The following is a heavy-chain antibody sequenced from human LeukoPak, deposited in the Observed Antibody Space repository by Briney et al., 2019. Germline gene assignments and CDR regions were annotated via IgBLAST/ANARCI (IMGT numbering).Heavy chain of an antibody. J-gene: IGHJ4*02. CDR2: INPSSGGT. CDR1: GYTFTGYY. Sequence: ASVKASCKASGYTFTGYYMHWARQAPGQGLEWMGWINPSSGGTNYAQKLQGRVTMTTDTSTSTAYMELRSLRSDDTAVYYCARCAAGIMTGTNDYWGQGTLVTVSS. D-gene: IGHD1-1*01. CDR3: ARCAAGIMTGTNDY. V-gene: IGHV1-2*02.